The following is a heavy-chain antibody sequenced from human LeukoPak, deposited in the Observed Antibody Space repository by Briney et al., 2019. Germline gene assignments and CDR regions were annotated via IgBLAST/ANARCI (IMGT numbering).Heavy chain of an antibody. CDR1: GGSITSYY. D-gene: IGHD2-2*01. Sequence: SETLSLTCTVSGGSITSYYWSWIRQPPGKGLEYIGYIYYSGSTNFNPSLKSRVTISVDTSKNQFSLKLSSVTAADTAVYYCASRRGIVVVPAATDWYFDLWGRGTLVTVSS. CDR2: IYYSGST. V-gene: IGHV4-59*01. CDR3: ASRRGIVVVPAATDWYFDL. J-gene: IGHJ2*01.